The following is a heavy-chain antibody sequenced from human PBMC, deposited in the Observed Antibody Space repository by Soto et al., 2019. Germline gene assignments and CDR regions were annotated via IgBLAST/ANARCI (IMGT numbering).Heavy chain of an antibody. V-gene: IGHV3-53*04. D-gene: IGHD3-10*01. J-gene: IGHJ6*03. CDR1: GFTVSSNY. CDR3: ARVEVRGVINYYYYMDV. Sequence: GGSLRLSCAASGFTVSSNYMSWVRQAPGKGLEWVSVIYSGGSTYYADSVKGRFTISRHNSKNTLYLQMNSLRAEDTAVYYCARVEVRGVINYYYYMDVWGKGTTVTVSS. CDR2: IYSGGST.